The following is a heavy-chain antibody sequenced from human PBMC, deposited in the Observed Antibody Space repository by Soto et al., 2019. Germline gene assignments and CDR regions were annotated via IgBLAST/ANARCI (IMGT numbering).Heavy chain of an antibody. CDR1: GYTFTNYA. J-gene: IGHJ4*02. Sequence: ASVKVSCKASGYTFTNYAMHWVRQAPGQRLEWIGWINAGNGNTKYSQQFQGRVTITRDTSASTAYMELSSLRSEDTAVYYCARSSGYYYLEYWGQGTLVTVSS. CDR2: INAGNGNT. D-gene: IGHD3-22*01. V-gene: IGHV1-3*01. CDR3: ARSSGYYYLEY.